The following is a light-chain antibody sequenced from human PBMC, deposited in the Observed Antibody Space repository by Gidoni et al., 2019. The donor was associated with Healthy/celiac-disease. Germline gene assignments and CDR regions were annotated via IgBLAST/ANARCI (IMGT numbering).Light chain of an antibody. V-gene: IGKV3-11*01. CDR1: QSVSRY. Sequence: EIVLTQSPATLSLSPGERATLSCRASQSVSRYLAWYQQKPGQAPRLLIYDASNRATGIPARFSGSGSGTDFTLTISSLEPEDFAVYYCQQRSNWPRITCGGGTKVEIK. J-gene: IGKJ4*01. CDR3: QQRSNWPRIT. CDR2: DAS.